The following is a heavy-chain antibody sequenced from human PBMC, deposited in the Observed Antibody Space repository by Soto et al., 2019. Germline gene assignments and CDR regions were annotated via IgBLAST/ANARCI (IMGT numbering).Heavy chain of an antibody. J-gene: IGHJ6*02. CDR1: GGTFSSYA. CDR2: IIPIFGTA. CDR3: ARGLLMVRGVIIASRYYHYGMDV. D-gene: IGHD3-10*01. V-gene: IGHV1-69*06. Sequence: SVKVSCKASGGTFSSYAISWVRQAPGQGLEWMGGIIPIFGTANYAQKFQGRVTITADKSTSTAYMELSSLRSEDTAVYYCARGLLMVRGVIIASRYYHYGMDVWGQGTTVTVSS.